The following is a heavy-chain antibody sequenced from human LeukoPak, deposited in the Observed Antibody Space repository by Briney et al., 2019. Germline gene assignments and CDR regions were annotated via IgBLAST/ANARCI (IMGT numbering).Heavy chain of an antibody. CDR2: INPNSGGT. D-gene: IGHD4-17*01. Sequence: ASVKVSCKASGYTFTGYYMHWVRQAPGQGLEWMGWINPNSGGTNYAQKFQGRVTMTRDTSISTAYMELSRLRSDDTAVYYCARVGYGDYEYYYYMDVWGKGTTVTVSS. J-gene: IGHJ6*03. CDR3: ARVGYGDYEYYYYMDV. V-gene: IGHV1-2*02. CDR1: GYTFTGYY.